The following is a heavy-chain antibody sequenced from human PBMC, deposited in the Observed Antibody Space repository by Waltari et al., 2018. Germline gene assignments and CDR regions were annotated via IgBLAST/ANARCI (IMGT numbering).Heavy chain of an antibody. J-gene: IGHJ4*02. Sequence: QVQLVQSGAEVKKPGASVKVSCKASGYTFTDYFIHWMRQVPGQGLEWMGWIDHRRRDTSYAQNLQGRVTMTRDTSIGTIYMELSSLRSDDTAVYYCARGPNTGAFDYWGQGTLVTVSS. D-gene: IGHD2-8*02. V-gene: IGHV1-2*02. CDR2: IDHRRRDT. CDR1: GYTFTDYF. CDR3: ARGPNTGAFDY.